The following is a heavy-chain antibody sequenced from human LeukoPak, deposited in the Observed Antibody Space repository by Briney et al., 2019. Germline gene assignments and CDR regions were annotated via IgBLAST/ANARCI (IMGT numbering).Heavy chain of an antibody. Sequence: SGKVSCKASGGTFSSYAISWVRQAPGQGLEWMGGIIPIFGTADYAQKFQGRVTITADESTSTAYMELSSLRSEDTAVYYCARARNTGIVGATNDYWGQGTLATVSS. V-gene: IGHV1-69*13. D-gene: IGHD1-26*01. CDR2: IIPIFGTA. CDR3: ARARNTGIVGATNDY. CDR1: GGTFSSYA. J-gene: IGHJ4*02.